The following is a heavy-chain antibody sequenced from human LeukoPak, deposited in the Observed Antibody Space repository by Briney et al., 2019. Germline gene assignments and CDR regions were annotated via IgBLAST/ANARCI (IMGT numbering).Heavy chain of an antibody. CDR2: ISWNSGSI. CDR1: GFTFDDYA. D-gene: IGHD6-19*01. J-gene: IGHJ4*02. V-gene: IGHV3-9*01. Sequence: GRSLRLSCAASGFTFDDYAMHWVRQAPGKGLEWVSGISWNSGSIGYADSVKGRFTISRDNAKNSLYLQMSSLRAEDTALYYCAKGVGSGWYVGILDYWGQGTLVTVSS. CDR3: AKGVGSGWYVGILDY.